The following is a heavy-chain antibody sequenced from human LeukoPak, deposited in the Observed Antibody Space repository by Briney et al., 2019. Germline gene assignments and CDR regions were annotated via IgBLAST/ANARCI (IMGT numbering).Heavy chain of an antibody. V-gene: IGHV1-69*13. CDR2: IIPIFGTA. CDR1: GGTFSSYA. Sequence: ASVKVSCKASGGTFSSYAISWVRQAPGQGLEWMGGIIPIFGTANYAQKFQGRATITADESTSTAYMELSSLRSEDTAVYYCARALQPHSIAVAGTLVYWGQGTLVTVSS. J-gene: IGHJ4*02. CDR3: ARALQPHSIAVAGTLVY. D-gene: IGHD6-19*01.